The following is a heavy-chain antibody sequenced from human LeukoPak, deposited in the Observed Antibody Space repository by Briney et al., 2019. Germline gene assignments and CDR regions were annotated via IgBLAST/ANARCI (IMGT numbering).Heavy chain of an antibody. CDR3: ARRGVGNWFDP. D-gene: IGHD3-10*01. CDR1: GGSISSYY. V-gene: IGHV4-4*09. CDR2: IYTSGST. Sequence: PSETLSLTRTVSGGSISSYYWSWIRQPPGKGLEWIGYIYTSGSTNYNPSLKSRVTISVDTSKNQFSLKLSSVTAADTAVYYCARRGVGNWFDPWGQGTLVTVSS. J-gene: IGHJ5*02.